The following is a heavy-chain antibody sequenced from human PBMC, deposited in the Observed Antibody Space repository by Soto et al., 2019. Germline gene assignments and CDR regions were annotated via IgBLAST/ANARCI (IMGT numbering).Heavy chain of an antibody. J-gene: IGHJ2*01. CDR3: AKDGGFDYGFWYFDL. CDR2: TSYDGSTK. CDR1: GFTFSRYT. Sequence: QVQLVESGGGVVQPGRSLRLSCAASGFTFSRYTMHWVRQAPGKGLEWVAVTSYDGSTKYYADSVKGRFTISRDNNNNTLFLQVNSLRTEDTAVYYCAKDGGFDYGFWYFDLWGRSTLVTVAS. D-gene: IGHD4-17*01. V-gene: IGHV3-30-3*01.